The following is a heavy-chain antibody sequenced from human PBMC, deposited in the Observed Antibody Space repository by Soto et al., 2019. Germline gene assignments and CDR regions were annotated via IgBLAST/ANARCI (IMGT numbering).Heavy chain of an antibody. CDR2: IYPGDSDT. CDR1: GYSFTSYW. D-gene: IGHD6-19*01. CDR3: ARDSSGWYDSYGMDV. V-gene: IGHV5-51*01. Sequence: PGESLKISCKGSGYSFTSYWIGWVRQMPGKGLEWMGIIYPGDSDTRYSPSFQGQVTISADKSISTAYMELSRLRSDDTAVYYCARDSSGWYDSYGMDVWGQGTTVTVSS. J-gene: IGHJ6*02.